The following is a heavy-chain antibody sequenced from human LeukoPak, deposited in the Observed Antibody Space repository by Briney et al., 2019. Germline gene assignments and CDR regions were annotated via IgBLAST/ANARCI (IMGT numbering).Heavy chain of an antibody. CDR1: GYTFTSYG. V-gene: IGHV1-18*01. D-gene: IGHD6-13*01. J-gene: IGHJ6*03. Sequence: ASVKVSCKTSGYTFTSYGISWVRQAPGQGLEWMGWISAYNGNTNYAQKLQGRVTMTTDTSTSTAYMELRSLRSDDTAVYYCARDGGYSSSWYYYYYMDVWGKGTTVTVSS. CDR2: ISAYNGNT. CDR3: ARDGGYSSSWYYYYYMDV.